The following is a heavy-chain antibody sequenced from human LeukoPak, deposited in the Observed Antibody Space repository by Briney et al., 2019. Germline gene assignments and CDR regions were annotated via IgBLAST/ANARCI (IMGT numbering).Heavy chain of an antibody. V-gene: IGHV3-48*03. CDR2: ISSSGSNT. D-gene: IGHD3-10*01. CDR1: GFTFSNYE. Sequence: PGGSLRLSCAASGFTFSNYEMNWVRQAPGKGLEWISYISSSGSNTYYADSVKGRFTISRDNAKNSLYLQMNTLRAEDTAVYYCARRSRFDLWGRGTLATVSS. J-gene: IGHJ2*01. CDR3: ARRSRFDL.